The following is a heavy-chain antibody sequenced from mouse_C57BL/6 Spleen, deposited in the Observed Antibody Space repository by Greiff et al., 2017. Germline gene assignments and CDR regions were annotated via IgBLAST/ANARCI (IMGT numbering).Heavy chain of an antibody. CDR3: ARSRYGNYGYFDV. CDR1: GYAFSSYW. D-gene: IGHD2-10*02. CDR2: IYPGDGET. Sequence: QVQLQQSGAELVKPGASVKISCKASGYAFSSYWMNWVKQRPGKGLEWIGQIYPGDGETNYNGKFKGKATLTEDTSSSTSYMQLSSLTSEDSAVYFCARSRYGNYGYFDVWGTGTTVTVSS. J-gene: IGHJ1*03. V-gene: IGHV1-80*01.